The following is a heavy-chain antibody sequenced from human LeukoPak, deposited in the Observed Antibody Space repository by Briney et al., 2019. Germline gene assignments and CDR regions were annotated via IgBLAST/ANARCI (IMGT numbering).Heavy chain of an antibody. CDR3: AKDPGYCSSTSCSTPKGFDY. CDR1: GFTFSSYG. CDR2: IRYDGSNK. D-gene: IGHD2-2*01. V-gene: IGHV3-30*02. J-gene: IGHJ4*02. Sequence: GGSLRLSCAASGFTFSSYGMHWVRQAPGKGLEWVAFIRYDGSNKYYADSVKGRFTISRDNSKNTLYLQMNSLRAEDTAVYYCAKDPGYCSSTSCSTPKGFDYWGQGTLVTVSS.